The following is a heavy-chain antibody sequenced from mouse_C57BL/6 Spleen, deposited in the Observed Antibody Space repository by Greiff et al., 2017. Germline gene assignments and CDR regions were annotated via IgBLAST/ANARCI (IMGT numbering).Heavy chain of an antibody. CDR2: INPNNGGT. Sequence: VQLQQSGPELVKPGASVKISCKASGYTFTDYYMNWVKQSHGKSLEWIGDINPNNGGTSYNQKFKGKATLTVDKSSSTAYMELRSLTSEDSAVYYCARGATVVATFPHCAMDYWGQGTSVTVSS. J-gene: IGHJ4*01. CDR3: ARGATVVATFPHCAMDY. CDR1: GYTFTDYY. D-gene: IGHD1-1*01. V-gene: IGHV1-26*01.